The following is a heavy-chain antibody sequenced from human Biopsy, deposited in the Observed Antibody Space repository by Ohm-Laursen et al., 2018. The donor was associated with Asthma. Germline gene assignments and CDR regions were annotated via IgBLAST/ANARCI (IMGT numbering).Heavy chain of an antibody. V-gene: IGHV3-66*01. CDR2: IYSGGTS. Sequence: SLRLSCTASGFAVSRDYMFWVRQAPGKGLEWVSVIYSGGTSHTADSVRGRFTISRDYSKNTLYLQLHSLRAEDTAVYLCARFVQAEEGVFWGQGTLVTVSS. CDR3: ARFVQAEEGVF. J-gene: IGHJ4*02. D-gene: IGHD3-10*02. CDR1: GFAVSRDY.